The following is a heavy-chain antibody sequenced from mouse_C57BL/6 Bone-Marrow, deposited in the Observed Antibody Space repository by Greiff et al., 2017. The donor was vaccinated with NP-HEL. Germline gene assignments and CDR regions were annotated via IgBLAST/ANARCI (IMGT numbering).Heavy chain of an antibody. J-gene: IGHJ4*01. CDR3: AKGIDGSGDYYAMDY. V-gene: IGHV3-6*01. Sequence: EVQLQESGPGLVKPSQSLSLTCSVTGYSITSGYYWNWIRQFPGNKLEWMGYISYDGGTKYNPSLKNRISITRDTSKNQFFLKLNSVTTEDTATDYCAKGIDGSGDYYAMDYWGQGTSVTVSS. CDR2: ISYDGGT. CDR1: GYSITSGYY. D-gene: IGHD1-1*01.